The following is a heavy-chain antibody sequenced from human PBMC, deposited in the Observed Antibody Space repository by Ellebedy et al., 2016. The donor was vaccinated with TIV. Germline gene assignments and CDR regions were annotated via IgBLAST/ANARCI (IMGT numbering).Heavy chain of an antibody. Sequence: SETLSLTXSVSGGSISSYYWTWFRQTPGKGLEWIGHISDIGTTNYNPSLRSRVTLSVDMSKNHFSLTLSSVTFADTAVYYCAKALFRDFWSGSHDYWGQGTLVTVSS. CDR2: ISDIGTT. D-gene: IGHD3-3*01. CDR1: GGSISSYY. J-gene: IGHJ4*02. CDR3: AKALFRDFWSGSHDY. V-gene: IGHV4-59*01.